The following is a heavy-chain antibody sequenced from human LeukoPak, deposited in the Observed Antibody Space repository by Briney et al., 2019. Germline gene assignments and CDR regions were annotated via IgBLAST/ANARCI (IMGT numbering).Heavy chain of an antibody. CDR2: ISGSGGST. CDR1: GFTXXXYA. D-gene: IGHD3-3*01. CDR3: AKHFNYDFWSGYPSLQYYFDY. V-gene: IGHV3-23*01. J-gene: IGHJ4*02. Sequence: GFTXXXYAMSWVRQAPGKGLEWVSAISGSGGSTYYADSVKGRFTISRDNSKNTLYLQMNSLRAEDTAVYYCAKHFNYDFWSGYPSLQYYFDYWGQGTLVTVSS.